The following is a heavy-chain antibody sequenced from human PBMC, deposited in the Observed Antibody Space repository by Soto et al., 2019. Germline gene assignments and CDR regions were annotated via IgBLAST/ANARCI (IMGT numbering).Heavy chain of an antibody. D-gene: IGHD6-13*01. Sequence: EVQLLESGGGLVQPGGSLRLSCAASGFTFSNYAMSWVRQAPGKGLECVSSINGGGDSTYYADSVKGRFTISRDNSKNTLYLQMNSLRAEDTAVYYCAKDRRGYTSTARIDYWGQGTLVTVSS. J-gene: IGHJ4*02. CDR1: GFTFSNYA. V-gene: IGHV3-23*01. CDR3: AKDRRGYTSTARIDY. CDR2: INGGGDST.